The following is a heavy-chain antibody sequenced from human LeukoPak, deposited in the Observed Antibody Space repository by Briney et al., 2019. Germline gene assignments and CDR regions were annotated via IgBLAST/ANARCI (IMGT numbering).Heavy chain of an antibody. Sequence: PGGSLRLSCVASGFTFRDYSMAWVRQVPGGGLEWVSAIARDDYTVYPDPLKGRFTISGDNSRNTLYLQMNSLRAEDTAVYYCVKERDRGTDVADGFDFWGQGTLVTVSS. CDR3: VKERDRGTDVADGFDF. J-gene: IGHJ4*02. CDR1: GFTFRDYS. V-gene: IGHV3-23*01. CDR2: IARDDYT. D-gene: IGHD6-19*01.